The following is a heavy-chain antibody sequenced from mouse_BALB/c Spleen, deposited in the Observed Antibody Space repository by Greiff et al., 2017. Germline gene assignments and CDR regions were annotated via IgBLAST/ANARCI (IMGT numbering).Heavy chain of an antibody. CDR1: GYSITSDYA. V-gene: IGHV3-2*02. Sequence: EVQRVESGPGLVKPSQSLSLTCTVTGYSITSDYAWTWIRQFPGNKLEWMGYISYSGSTSYNPSLKSRISITRDTSKNQFFLQLNSVTTEDTATYYCARSRDYWGQGTTLTVSS. CDR2: ISYSGST. CDR3: ARSRDY. J-gene: IGHJ2*01.